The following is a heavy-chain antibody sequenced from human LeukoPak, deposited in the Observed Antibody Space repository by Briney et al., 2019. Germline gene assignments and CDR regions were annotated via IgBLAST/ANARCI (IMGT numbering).Heavy chain of an antibody. CDR2: IIPIFGTA. D-gene: IGHD3-22*01. J-gene: IGHJ4*02. CDR3: ATSGAYYDSSGYY. CDR1: GGTFSSYA. Sequence: SVKVSCKASGGTFSSYAISWVRQAPGQGLEWMGGIIPIFGTANYAQKFQGRVTMTEDTSTDTAYMELSSLRSEDTAVYYCATSGAYYDSSGYYWGQGTLVTVSS. V-gene: IGHV1-69*06.